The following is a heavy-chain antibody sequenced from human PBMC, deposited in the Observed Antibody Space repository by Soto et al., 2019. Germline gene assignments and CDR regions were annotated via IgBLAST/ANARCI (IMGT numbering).Heavy chain of an antibody. J-gene: IGHJ2*01. CDR2: ISAYNGNT. D-gene: IGHD6-19*01. V-gene: IGHV1-18*01. CDR3: ARDVLGSGWAHPSYFDL. CDR1: GYTFTSYG. Sequence: QVQLMQSGAEVKKPGASVKVSCKASGYTFTSYGISGVRQAPGQGLEWMGWISAYNGNTNYAQKLQGRVTMTTDTSTSTADMELRSLRSDVTAVYYCARDVLGSGWAHPSYFDLWGRGTLVTVSS.